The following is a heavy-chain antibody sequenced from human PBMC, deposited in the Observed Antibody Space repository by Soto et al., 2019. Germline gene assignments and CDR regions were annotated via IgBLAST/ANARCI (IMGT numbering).Heavy chain of an antibody. Sequence: GGSLRLSCAASGFTFSSYGMHWVRQAPGKGLEWVAVIWYDGSNKYYADSVKGRFTISRDNSKNTLYLQMNSLRAEDTAVYYCARTKVEYSGYDLAWRNERGAFDIWGQGTMVTVSS. CDR3: ARTKVEYSGYDLAWRNERGAFDI. V-gene: IGHV3-33*01. D-gene: IGHD5-12*01. CDR2: IWYDGSNK. J-gene: IGHJ3*02. CDR1: GFTFSSYG.